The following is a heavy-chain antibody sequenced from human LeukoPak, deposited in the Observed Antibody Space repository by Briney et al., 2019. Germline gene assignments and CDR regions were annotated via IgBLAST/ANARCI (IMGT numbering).Heavy chain of an antibody. J-gene: IGHJ4*02. D-gene: IGHD3-22*01. Sequence: SETLSLTCTVSGGSISSYYWSWIRQPPGKGLEWIGYTHYSGTYYNPSLKSRVTISADTSKNQISLKLSSVTAADTAVYYCARGISYYDSSGIDYWGQGTLVTVSS. CDR2: THYSGT. CDR1: GGSISSYY. V-gene: IGHV4-59*01. CDR3: ARGISYYDSSGIDY.